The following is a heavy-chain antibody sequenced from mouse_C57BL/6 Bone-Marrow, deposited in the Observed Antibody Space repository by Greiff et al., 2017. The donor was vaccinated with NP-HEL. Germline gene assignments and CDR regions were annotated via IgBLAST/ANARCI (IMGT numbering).Heavy chain of an antibody. CDR3: TTTGGYEAWFAY. CDR1: GFNIKDDY. Sequence: VQLKQSGAELVRPGASVKLSCTASGFNIKDDYMHWVKQRPEQGLEWIGWIDPENGDTEYASKFQGKATITADTSSNTAYLQLSSLTSEDTAVYYCTTTGGYEAWFAYWGQGTLVTVSA. V-gene: IGHV14-4*01. J-gene: IGHJ3*01. D-gene: IGHD2-2*01. CDR2: IDPENGDT.